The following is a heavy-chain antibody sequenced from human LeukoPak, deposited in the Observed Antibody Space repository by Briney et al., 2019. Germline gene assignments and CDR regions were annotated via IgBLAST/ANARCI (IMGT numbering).Heavy chain of an antibody. D-gene: IGHD5-24*01. CDR2: VYYSGNS. Sequence: SETLSLTCTVSGDSLSGYFWTWIRQPPGKGLEWIGFVYYSGNSKYNPSLQSRVTISVDTSRNQFSLKLTSVTAADTAVYYCARGLGEGYPDYWGPGTLVTVSS. J-gene: IGHJ4*02. V-gene: IGHV4-59*12. CDR3: ARGLGEGYPDY. CDR1: GDSLSGYF.